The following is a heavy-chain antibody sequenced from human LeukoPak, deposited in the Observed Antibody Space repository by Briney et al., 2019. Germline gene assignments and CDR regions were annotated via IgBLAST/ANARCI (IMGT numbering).Heavy chain of an antibody. V-gene: IGHV1-58*02. CDR1: GFTFTSSA. Sequence: SVKVSRKATGFTFTSSAMQWVRQARGQRLEWIGWIVVGSGNTNYAQKFQERVTITRDMSTSTAYMELSSLRSEDTAVYYCAAFIVATSNFVDYWGQGTLVTVSS. J-gene: IGHJ4*02. CDR3: AAFIVATSNFVDY. CDR2: IVVGSGNT. D-gene: IGHD5-12*01.